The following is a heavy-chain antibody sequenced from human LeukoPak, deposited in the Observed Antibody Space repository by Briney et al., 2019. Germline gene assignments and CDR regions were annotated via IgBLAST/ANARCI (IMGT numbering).Heavy chain of an antibody. CDR2: ITAIFRTT. D-gene: IGHD3-22*01. V-gene: IGHV1-69*13. Sequence: ASVKVSCKTSGGTFNSYAISWVRQAPGQGLEWMGGITAIFRTTNYAQKFQGRVTITADESMSTIYMELSSLRSGDTAVYYCARHSGYHSTMYLDYWAPGTLVTVSS. CDR3: ARHSGYHSTMYLDY. J-gene: IGHJ4*02. CDR1: GGTFNSYA.